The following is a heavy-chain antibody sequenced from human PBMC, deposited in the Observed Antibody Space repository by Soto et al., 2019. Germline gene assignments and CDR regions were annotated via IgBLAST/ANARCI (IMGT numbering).Heavy chain of an antibody. CDR2: LTDSGGST. D-gene: IGHD3-22*01. CDR1: GFTFSTYS. V-gene: IGHV3-23*01. J-gene: IGHJ4*02. Sequence: GGCLRPSCEASGFTFSTYSMGWVRQAPGQGLEWVSALTDSGGSTYYADSVKGRFTISRDNSRNTLFLQMNSLIAEDTAVYYCAKKSSGISYFYFDYWGQG. CDR3: AKKSSGISYFYFDY.